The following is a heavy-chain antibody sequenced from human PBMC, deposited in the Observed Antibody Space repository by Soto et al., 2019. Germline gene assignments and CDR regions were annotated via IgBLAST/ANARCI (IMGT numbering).Heavy chain of an antibody. CDR3: AKDSVYSSSWPDY. J-gene: IGHJ4*02. CDR1: GFIFYDYA. V-gene: IGHV3-9*01. CDR2: ISWNSGSI. Sequence: SLKISCAASGFIFYDYAMHWVRQAPGKGLEWVSGISWNSGSIGYAASLKGRFTISRENAKNSLYLQMNCLRAEDTALYYCAKDSVYSSSWPDYWGQGTLVTVSS. D-gene: IGHD6-13*01.